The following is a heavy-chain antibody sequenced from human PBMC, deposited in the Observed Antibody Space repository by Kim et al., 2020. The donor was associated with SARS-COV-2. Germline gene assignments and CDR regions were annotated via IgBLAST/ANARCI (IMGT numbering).Heavy chain of an antibody. Sequence: WYNDYEESVKSRITVTPDTSKNQFSLQLNSVTPEDTAVYYCARGRDRSMDVWGQGTTVTVSS. CDR2: WYN. V-gene: IGHV6-1*01. D-gene: IGHD3-10*01. J-gene: IGHJ6*02. CDR3: ARGRDRSMDV.